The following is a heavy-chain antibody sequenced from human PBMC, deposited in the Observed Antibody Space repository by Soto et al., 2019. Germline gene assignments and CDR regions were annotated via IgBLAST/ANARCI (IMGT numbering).Heavy chain of an antibody. CDR3: GRGLPDTGFMELDY. Sequence: QVQLVQSGAEVKKPGSSVKVSCKASGGTFSTNTFSWVRQAPGQGLEWMGGIIPLFGAANYAQNFQGRVTITADRSTSTVYMELSSLRFEDTAVYYCGRGLPDTGFMELDYWGQGTLVTVSS. CDR2: IIPLFGAA. CDR1: GGTFSTNT. J-gene: IGHJ4*02. V-gene: IGHV1-69*06. D-gene: IGHD4-17*01.